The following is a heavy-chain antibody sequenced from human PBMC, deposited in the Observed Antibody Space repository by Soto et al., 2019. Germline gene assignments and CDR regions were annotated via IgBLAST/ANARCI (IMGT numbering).Heavy chain of an antibody. CDR3: VKDVLGWPNAFDI. J-gene: IGHJ3*02. V-gene: IGHV3-64D*06. D-gene: IGHD6-19*01. CDR2: ISSNGGST. CDR1: GFTFSSYA. Sequence: GGSLRLSCSASGFTFSSYAMHWVRQAPGKGLEYVSAISSNGGSTYYADSVKGRFTIPRDNSKNTLYLQMSSLRAEDTAVYYCVKDVLGWPNAFDIWGQGTMVTVSS.